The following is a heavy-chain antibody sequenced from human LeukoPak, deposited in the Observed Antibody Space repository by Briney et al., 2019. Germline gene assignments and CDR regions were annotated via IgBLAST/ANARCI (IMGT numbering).Heavy chain of an antibody. CDR2: IYTSGST. CDR1: GGSISSYY. J-gene: IGHJ5*02. D-gene: IGHD4-17*01. Sequence: SETLSLTCTVSGGSISSYYWSWIRQPAGKGLEWIGRIYTSGSTNYNPSLKSRVTISVDTSKNQFSLKLSSVTAADTAVYYCARAVRGPWTTVTRYNWFDPWGQGTLVTVSS. CDR3: ARAVRGPWTTVTRYNWFDP. V-gene: IGHV4-4*07.